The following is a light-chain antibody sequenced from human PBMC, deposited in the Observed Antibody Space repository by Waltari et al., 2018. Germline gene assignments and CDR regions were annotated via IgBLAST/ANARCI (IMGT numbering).Light chain of an antibody. CDR3: SSYTSISTWV. J-gene: IGLJ3*02. V-gene: IGLV2-14*03. CDR2: DVS. CDR1: SNDVGGYNY. Sequence: QSALTQPASVSGSPGQSITISCTGTSNDVGGYNYLSWYQQHPGKAPKLMIYDVSKRPSGVSNRFSGSKSGNTASLTISGLQAEDEADYYCSSYTSISTWVFGGGTKLTVL.